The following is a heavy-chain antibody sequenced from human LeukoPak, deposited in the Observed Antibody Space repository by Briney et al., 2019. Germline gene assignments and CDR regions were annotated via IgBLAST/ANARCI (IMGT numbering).Heavy chain of an antibody. J-gene: IGHJ4*02. Sequence: GGSLRLSCAASGFTFSSYEMNWVRQAPGKGLEWVSSISSSSSYIYYADSVKGRFTISRDNAKNSLYLQMNSLRAEDTALYYCTSSSSWSKEIDYWGQGTLVTVSS. V-gene: IGHV3-21*01. D-gene: IGHD6-13*01. CDR2: ISSSSSYI. CDR3: TSSSSWSKEIDY. CDR1: GFTFSSYE.